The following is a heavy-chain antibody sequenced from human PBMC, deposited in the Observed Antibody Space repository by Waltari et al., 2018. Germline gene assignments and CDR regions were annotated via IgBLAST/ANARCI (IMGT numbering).Heavy chain of an antibody. CDR3: ARDRTGPRAFDI. Sequence: QVQLVESGGGVVQPGRSLRLSCASGLTFSSYPMHWVRQAPGKGLEWVAVISYDGSNKYYADSVKGRFTISRDNSKNTLYLQMNSLRAEDTAVYYCARDRTGPRAFDIWGQGTMVTVSS. CDR1: GLTFSSYP. CDR2: ISYDGSNK. V-gene: IGHV3-30-3*01. J-gene: IGHJ3*02.